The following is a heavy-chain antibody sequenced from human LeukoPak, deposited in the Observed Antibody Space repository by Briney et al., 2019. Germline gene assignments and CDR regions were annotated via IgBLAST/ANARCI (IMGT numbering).Heavy chain of an antibody. D-gene: IGHD4-17*01. J-gene: IGHJ3*02. CDR2: ISSSSSYI. V-gene: IGHV3-21*01. Sequence: GGSLRLSCAASGFTFSTYSMNWVRQAPGKGLEWVSSISSSSSYIHYADSVKGRFTTSRDNAKNSLFLQMNSLRAEDTAVYYCAGINDYGDPTGAFDIWGQGTMVTVSS. CDR1: GFTFSTYS. CDR3: AGINDYGDPTGAFDI.